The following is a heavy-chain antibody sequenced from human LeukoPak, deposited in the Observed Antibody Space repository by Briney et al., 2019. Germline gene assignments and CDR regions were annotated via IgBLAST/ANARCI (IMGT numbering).Heavy chain of an antibody. CDR1: GGSISSYY. D-gene: IGHD2-15*01. V-gene: IGHV4-59*01. Sequence: PSETLSLTCTVSGGSISSYYWSWIRQPPGKGLEWIGYIYYSGSTNYNPSLKSRVTISVDTSKNQFSLKLSSVTAADTAVYYCARGGYLCSGGSCYGPKRPIYYYYMDVWGKGTTVTISS. CDR3: ARGGYLCSGGSCYGPKRPIYYYYMDV. J-gene: IGHJ6*03. CDR2: IYYSGST.